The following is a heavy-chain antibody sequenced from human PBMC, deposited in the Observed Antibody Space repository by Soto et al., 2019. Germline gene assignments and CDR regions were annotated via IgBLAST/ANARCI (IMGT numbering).Heavy chain of an antibody. J-gene: IGHJ4*02. CDR2: ISANSRTI. CDR1: GFTFSSYS. Sequence: EVQLVESGGGLVQPGGSLRLSCVASGFTFSSYSMNWVRQAPGKGLEWVSYISANSRTIHYADSVMGRFTVSRDNAKNSLYLQMSSLRDEDTAVYYCARDFAWAFDYWGQGTLLTVSP. CDR3: ARDFAWAFDY. V-gene: IGHV3-48*02. D-gene: IGHD1-26*01.